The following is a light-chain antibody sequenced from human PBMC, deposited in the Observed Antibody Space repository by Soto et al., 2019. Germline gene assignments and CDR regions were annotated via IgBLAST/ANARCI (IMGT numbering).Light chain of an antibody. V-gene: IGKV3-20*01. CDR2: GPS. CDR3: QQYGSSPWK. J-gene: IGKJ1*01. CDR1: QSITNDY. Sequence: EIVLTQSPGTLSLSPGERAALSCRASQSITNDYVAWYRQIPGQAPSLLMYGPSSRAAGIPDRFSGRGSGTDFTLTISRLATEDFAVYYCQQYGSSPWKCGQGTKVEI.